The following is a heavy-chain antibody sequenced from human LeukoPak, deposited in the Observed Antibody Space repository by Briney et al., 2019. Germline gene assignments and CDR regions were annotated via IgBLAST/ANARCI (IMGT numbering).Heavy chain of an antibody. CDR2: IIPIFGTA. Sequence: SVKVSCKASGGTFSSSAIGWVRQAPGQGLEWMGGIIPIFGTANYAQKFQGRVTITTDESTSTAYMELSSLRSEDTAVYYCVLNPDYWGQGTLVTVSS. V-gene: IGHV1-69*05. J-gene: IGHJ4*02. CDR3: VLNPDY. D-gene: IGHD3-9*01. CDR1: GGTFSSSA.